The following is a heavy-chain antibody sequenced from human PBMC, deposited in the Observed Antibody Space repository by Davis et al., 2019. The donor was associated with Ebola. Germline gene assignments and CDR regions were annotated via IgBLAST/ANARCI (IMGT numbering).Heavy chain of an antibody. V-gene: IGHV6-1*01. CDR1: GDSVTSNSGA. J-gene: IGHJ4*02. D-gene: IGHD5-12*01. Sequence: PSETLSLTCDISGDSVTSNSGAWNWIRQYPSRGLERPGRTYYSSKWYKDYAVSVKSRLTISADTAKNQLSLHLNSVTPEDTAVYYCARGWLRSAFDQWGQGTLVTVSS. CDR2: TYYSSKWYK. CDR3: ARGWLRSAFDQ.